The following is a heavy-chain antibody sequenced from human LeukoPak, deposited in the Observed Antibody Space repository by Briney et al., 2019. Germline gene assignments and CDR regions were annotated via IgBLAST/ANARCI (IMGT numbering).Heavy chain of an antibody. J-gene: IGHJ4*02. Sequence: ASVKVSFKASGYTFTEHFIHWVRQAPGQGLQYMGWIHPASANTVYAQMFHGRVTLTRDTPATTTYMELSGLRSDDTAVYYCARDLRPANLWGQGTLSPSPQ. CDR3: ARDLRPANL. CDR1: GYTFTEHF. V-gene: IGHV1-2*02. D-gene: IGHD1-7*01. CDR2: IHPASANT.